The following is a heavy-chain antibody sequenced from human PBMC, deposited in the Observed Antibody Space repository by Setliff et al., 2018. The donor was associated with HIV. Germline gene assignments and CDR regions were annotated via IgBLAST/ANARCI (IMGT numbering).Heavy chain of an antibody. J-gene: IGHJ5*01. CDR2: IIPIFGTA. V-gene: IGHV1-69*05. CDR1: GYRFTSNS. Sequence: ASVKVSCKASGYRFTSNSLNWVRQAPGQGPEWMGGIIPIFGTAKYAQKFQGRVTITTDESTSTAYMDLSSLRSEDTAVYYCARDSGVSSGWKNWFDSWGQGTLVTVSS. CDR3: ARDSGVSSGWKNWFDS. D-gene: IGHD6-19*01.